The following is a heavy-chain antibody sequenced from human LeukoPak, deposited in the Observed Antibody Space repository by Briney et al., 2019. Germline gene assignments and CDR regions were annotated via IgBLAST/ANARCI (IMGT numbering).Heavy chain of an antibody. Sequence: PGGSLRLSGAASGFTFSSYSMNWVRQAPGKGLEWVSSISSSSSYIYYADSVKGRFTISRDNAKNSLYLQMNSLRADDTAVYYCARARTTVTQYEALDIWGQGTMVTVSA. CDR2: ISSSSSYI. CDR1: GFTFSSYS. V-gene: IGHV3-21*01. CDR3: ARARTTVTQYEALDI. D-gene: IGHD4-17*01. J-gene: IGHJ3*02.